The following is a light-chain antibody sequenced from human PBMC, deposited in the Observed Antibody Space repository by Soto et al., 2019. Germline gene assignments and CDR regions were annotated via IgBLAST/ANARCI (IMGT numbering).Light chain of an antibody. J-gene: IGKJ1*01. CDR3: QQYGSSPRT. Sequence: EIVLTQSPGTLSLSPGERATLSCRASQSVSSYYLAWYQQKPGQAPRLLIHGASNRATGIPDRFSGSGSGTDFTLTISRLEPEDFAVYYCQQYGSSPRTFGQGTKVDIK. CDR1: QSVSSYY. V-gene: IGKV3-20*01. CDR2: GAS.